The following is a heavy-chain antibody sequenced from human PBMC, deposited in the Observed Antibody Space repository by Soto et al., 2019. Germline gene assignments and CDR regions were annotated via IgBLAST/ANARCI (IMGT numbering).Heavy chain of an antibody. D-gene: IGHD3-16*01. V-gene: IGHV4-39*01. CDR1: GGSISSSSYY. Sequence: PSETLSLTCTVSGGSISSSSYYWGWIRQPPGKGLEWIGSIYYSGSTYCNPSLKSRVTISVDTSKNQFSLKLSSVTAADTAVYYCASHPYDSVWGSHLLYGMDVWGQGTTVTVSS. CDR2: IYYSGST. CDR3: ASHPYDSVWGSHLLYGMDV. J-gene: IGHJ6*02.